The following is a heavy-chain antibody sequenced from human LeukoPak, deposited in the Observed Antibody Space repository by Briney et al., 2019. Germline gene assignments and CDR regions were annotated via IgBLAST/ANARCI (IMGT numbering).Heavy chain of an antibody. CDR3: AAAAHYDSFLLVAYYFDY. D-gene: IGHD3-3*01. V-gene: IGHV1-69*05. J-gene: IGHJ4*02. Sequence: ASVKVSCKASGGTFSSYAISWVRQAPGQGLEWMGGIIPIFGTANYAQKFQGRVTITTDESTSTAYMELSSLISEDTSVYYCAAAAHYDSFLLVAYYFDYWGQGTLVTVSS. CDR2: IIPIFGTA. CDR1: GGTFSSYA.